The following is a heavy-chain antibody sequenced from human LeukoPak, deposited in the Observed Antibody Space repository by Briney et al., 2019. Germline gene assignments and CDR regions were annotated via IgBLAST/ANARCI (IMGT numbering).Heavy chain of an antibody. J-gene: IGHJ3*02. CDR2: ISSSGDYI. CDR1: GFTFSSFT. D-gene: IGHD6-19*01. Sequence: PGGSLRLSCTVSGFTFSSFTMNWVRHGPGKGLEWVASISSSGDYISYADSLKGRFTISRDNAKNSLFLQMSSLRAEDTAVYYCAREMYAGWYFAFDIWGQGTMVTVSS. CDR3: AREMYAGWYFAFDI. V-gene: IGHV3-21*01.